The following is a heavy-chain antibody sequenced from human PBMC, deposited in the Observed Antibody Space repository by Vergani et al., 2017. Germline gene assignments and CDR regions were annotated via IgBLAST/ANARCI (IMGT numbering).Heavy chain of an antibody. CDR2: THYSDNT. J-gene: IGHJ5*02. CDR1: FDSIRNLY. V-gene: IGHV4-59*11. D-gene: IGHD6-19*01. Sequence: QVQLQESGPGLVKSSETLSLTCSVSFDSIRNLYCNWIRQPPGKGLEWIGSTHYSDNTNYNPSLKTRVTISVDTSKNQFSLTLTSVTAADTAVYYCASDTHSGQRADRWGQGILVTVTS. CDR3: ASDTHSGQRADR.